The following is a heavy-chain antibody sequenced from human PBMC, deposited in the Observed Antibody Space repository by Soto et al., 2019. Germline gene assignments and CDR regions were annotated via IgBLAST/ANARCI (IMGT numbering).Heavy chain of an antibody. J-gene: IGHJ5*02. CDR3: ARSYCSGGSCYRRWFDP. CDR1: GGSISSGGYS. D-gene: IGHD2-15*01. Sequence: VSLTFAVSGGSISSGGYSWSWIRQPPVKGLEWIGYIYHSGSTYYNPSLKSRVTISVDRSKNQFSLKLSSVTAADTAVYYCARSYCSGGSCYRRWFDPLGQGTLVIVSS. V-gene: IGHV4-30-2*01. CDR2: IYHSGST.